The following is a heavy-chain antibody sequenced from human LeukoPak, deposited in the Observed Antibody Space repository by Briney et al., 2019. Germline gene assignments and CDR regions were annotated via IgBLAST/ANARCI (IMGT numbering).Heavy chain of an antibody. D-gene: IGHD3-3*01. CDR2: INPNSGGT. J-gene: IGHJ3*02. CDR3: ARGHYDFWSGHLFDI. V-gene: IGHV1-2*02. CDR1: GYTFTDYH. Sequence: ASVKVSCKASGYTFTDYHMHWVRQAPGQGLEWMGWINPNSGGTNYAQKFQGRVTMTRDTSISTAYMELSRLRSDDTAVYYCARGHYDFWSGHLFDIWGQGTMVTVSS.